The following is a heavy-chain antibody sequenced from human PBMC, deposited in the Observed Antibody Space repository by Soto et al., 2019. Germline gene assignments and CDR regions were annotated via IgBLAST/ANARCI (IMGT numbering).Heavy chain of an antibody. D-gene: IGHD6-13*01. Sequence: SETLSLTCAVYGGSFSGYYWSWIRQPPGKGLEWIGEINYGGSTNYNPSLKSRVTISVDTSKNQFSLKLSSVTAADTAVYYCAAQESIAADGLDYWGQGTLVTVSS. CDR1: GGSFSGYY. V-gene: IGHV4-34*01. J-gene: IGHJ4*02. CDR2: INYGGST. CDR3: AAQESIAADGLDY.